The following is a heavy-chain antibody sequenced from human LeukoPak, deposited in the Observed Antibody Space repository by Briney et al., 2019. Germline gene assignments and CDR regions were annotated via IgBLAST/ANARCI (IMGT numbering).Heavy chain of an antibody. CDR3: GMSGDRVPLQDDVFDV. J-gene: IGHJ3*01. CDR1: GSSFTSYC. D-gene: IGHD1-26*01. V-gene: IGHV5-51*01. CDR2: IYPGDSGP. Sequence: GASLKISCKVSGSSFTSYCIGWVCQLPGKGLEWMGIIYPGDSGPTYSPSFQGQVTISVDKSINTAYLQWSSLQASDTAMYYCGMSGDRVPLQDDVFDVWGQGTMVTVST.